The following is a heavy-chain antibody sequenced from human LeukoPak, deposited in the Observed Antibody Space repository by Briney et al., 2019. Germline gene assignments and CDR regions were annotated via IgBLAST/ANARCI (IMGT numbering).Heavy chain of an antibody. CDR2: IIPILGIA. CDR3: ARVSAYCTSTSCHDY. J-gene: IGHJ4*02. D-gene: IGHD2-2*01. V-gene: IGHV1-69*04. CDR1: GGTFSSYA. Sequence: SVKVSCKGSGGTFSSYAISWVRQAPGQGLEWMGRIIPILGIANYAQKFQGRVTITADKSTSTAYMELRSLRSDDTAVFYCARVSAYCTSTSCHDYWGRGTLVTVSS.